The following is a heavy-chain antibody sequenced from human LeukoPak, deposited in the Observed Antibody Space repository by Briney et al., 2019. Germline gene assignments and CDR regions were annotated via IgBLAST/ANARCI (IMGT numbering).Heavy chain of an antibody. J-gene: IGHJ4*02. Sequence: KPSETLSLTCTVSGGSISSGSYYWSWIRQPAGKGLEWIGRIYTSGSTNYNPSLKSRVTISVDTSKNQFSLRLSSVTAADTAVYYCAREGPLEPYYYDSSGYLNYWGQGTLVTVSS. CDR3: AREGPLEPYYYDSSGYLNY. D-gene: IGHD3-22*01. CDR1: GGSISSGSYY. V-gene: IGHV4-61*02. CDR2: IYTSGST.